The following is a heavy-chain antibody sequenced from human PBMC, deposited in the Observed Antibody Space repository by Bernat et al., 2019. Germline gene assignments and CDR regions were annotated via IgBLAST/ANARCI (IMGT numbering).Heavy chain of an antibody. J-gene: IGHJ3*01. V-gene: IGHV1-2*02. CDR2: INPNSGGI. Sequence: QVQVVQSGAEVKKPGASVKVSCKASGYIFTGYYMHWVRQAPGQGLEWMGWINPNSGGIKYAQKFQGRVPMTRDTSISTAYMELSRLRSDDTAVYYCARGPAGYYDSSDYYLGAFDVWGQGTMVTVSS. CDR3: ARGPAGYYDSSDYYLGAFDV. CDR1: GYIFTGYY. D-gene: IGHD3-22*01.